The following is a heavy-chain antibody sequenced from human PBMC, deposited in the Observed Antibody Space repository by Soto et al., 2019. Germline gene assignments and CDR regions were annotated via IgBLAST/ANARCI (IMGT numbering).Heavy chain of an antibody. V-gene: IGHV4-59*12. J-gene: IGHJ5*02. Sequence: SETLSLTCNVSGGSISNSYWTWIRQPQGKRLEWIGYIYYSGFTTYNPSLKSRVTMSIDTSKSQFSLKLRSVTSADTAVYYCARDVEKYGWFDPWGQGTLVTAPQ. D-gene: IGHD2-2*01. CDR3: ARDVEKYGWFDP. CDR1: GGSISNSY. CDR2: IYYSGFT.